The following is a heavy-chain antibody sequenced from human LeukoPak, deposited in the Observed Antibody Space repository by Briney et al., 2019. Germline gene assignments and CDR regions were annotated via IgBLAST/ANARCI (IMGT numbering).Heavy chain of an antibody. J-gene: IGHJ4*02. CDR1: GFTFSSYS. CDR2: IGISSGNT. D-gene: IGHD2-2*01. V-gene: IGHV3-48*01. CDR3: ARDTKYAFDN. Sequence: GGSLRLSCAASGFTFSSYSMNWVRQAPGKGLEWISYIGISSGNTKYADSVRGRFTISGDKAKNSLYLQMNSLRVEDTAVYYCARDTKYAFDNWGQGTLVTVSS.